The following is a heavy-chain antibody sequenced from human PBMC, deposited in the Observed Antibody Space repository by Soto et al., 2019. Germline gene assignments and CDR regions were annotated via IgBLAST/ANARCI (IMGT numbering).Heavy chain of an antibody. CDR3: ARADPKGWFGEFGSFDY. D-gene: IGHD3-10*01. CDR2: IYYSGST. V-gene: IGHV4-31*03. J-gene: IGHJ4*02. Sequence: PSETLSLTCTVSGGSISSGVYYWSWIRQHPGKGLEWIGYIYYSGSTYYNPSLKSRVTISVDTSKNQFSLKLSSVTAADTAVYYCARADPKGWFGEFGSFDYWGQGTLVTVSS. CDR1: GGSISSGVYY.